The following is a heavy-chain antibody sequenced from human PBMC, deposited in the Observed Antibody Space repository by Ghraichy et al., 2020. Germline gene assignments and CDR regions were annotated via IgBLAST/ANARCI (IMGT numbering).Heavy chain of an antibody. CDR3: ARGATVVRFFYYDGMDV. J-gene: IGHJ6*02. V-gene: IGHV3-48*02. CDR2: ITSSSRTI. Sequence: GGSLRLSCDRSGFSLNCSRRNWVVHSPGQSLEWVAYITSSSRTISYADSVKGRFTISRDNAQNSLYLQMNSLRDEDTAVYYCARGATVVRFFYYDGMDVWGQGTTVTVSS. D-gene: IGHD4-23*01. CDR1: GFSLNCSR.